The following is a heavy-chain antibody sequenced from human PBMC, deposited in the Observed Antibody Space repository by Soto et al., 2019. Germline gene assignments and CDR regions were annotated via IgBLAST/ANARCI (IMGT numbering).Heavy chain of an antibody. CDR2: INSDGSNT. CDR1: GFTFSDYW. V-gene: IGHV3-74*03. CDR3: TRGRYCTDASCFKSRFDP. Sequence: GGSVRLSCAASGFTFSDYWMHWVRQVPGKGLEWVTYINSDGSNTKYADSVKGRFTISRDNAKNTLFLEANSLRAEDTAVYYCTRGRYCTDASCFKSRFDPWGQGTLVTVSS. D-gene: IGHD2-8*01. J-gene: IGHJ5*02.